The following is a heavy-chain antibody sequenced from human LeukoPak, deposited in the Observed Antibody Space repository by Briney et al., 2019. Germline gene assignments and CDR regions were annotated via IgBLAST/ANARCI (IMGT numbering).Heavy chain of an antibody. J-gene: IGHJ4*02. CDR3: ARDPSRDGYNYYFDY. Sequence: ASVKVSCKASGYIFTSYYMHWVRQAPGQGLEWMGIINPSGGSTRYAQKFQGRVTMTRDTSTSTVYMELSSLRSEDTAVYYCARDPSRDGYNYYFDYWGQGTLVTVSS. CDR1: GYIFTSYY. D-gene: IGHD5-24*01. V-gene: IGHV1-46*01. CDR2: INPSGGST.